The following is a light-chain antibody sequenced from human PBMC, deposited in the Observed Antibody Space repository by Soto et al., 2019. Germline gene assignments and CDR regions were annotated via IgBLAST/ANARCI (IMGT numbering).Light chain of an antibody. V-gene: IGKV3-15*01. CDR1: QSVSSN. CDR3: QQYNNWHPYT. J-gene: IGKJ2*01. CDR2: GAS. Sequence: EIVMTQSPATLSVSPGERATLSCRASQSVSSNLAWYQQKPGQAPRLLIYGASTRATGIPARFSGSGSGTEFTLTISSLQSEACAVYYCQQYNNWHPYTFGQGTKLEIK.